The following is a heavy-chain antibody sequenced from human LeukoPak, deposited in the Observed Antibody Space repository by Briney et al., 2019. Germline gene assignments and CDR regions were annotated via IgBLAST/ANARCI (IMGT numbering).Heavy chain of an antibody. Sequence: GGSLRLSCAASGFTFSSYAMSWVRQAPGKGLEWVSAISGSGGSTYYADSVKGRFTISRDNSKNTLYLQMNSLRAEDTAVYYCARDTIAAAGRNWFDPWGQGTLVTVSS. V-gene: IGHV3-23*01. CDR3: ARDTIAAAGRNWFDP. D-gene: IGHD6-13*01. CDR1: GFTFSSYA. J-gene: IGHJ5*02. CDR2: ISGSGGST.